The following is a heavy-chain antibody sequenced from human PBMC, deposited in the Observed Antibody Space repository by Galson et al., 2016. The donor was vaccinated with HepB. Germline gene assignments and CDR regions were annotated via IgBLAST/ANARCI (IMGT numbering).Heavy chain of an antibody. CDR3: SKWGSSAWYTDRYYFDH. Sequence: SLRLSCAASGFSFSEFGIHWVRQAPGRGLEWVSGISWNSGSNGYADSVKGRFTISRDNAKNSLYLQMNSLRAEDTALYYCSKWGSSAWYTDRYYFDHWGQGTLVTVSS. V-gene: IGHV3-9*01. CDR1: GFSFSEFG. D-gene: IGHD6-19*01. CDR2: ISWNSGSN. J-gene: IGHJ4*02.